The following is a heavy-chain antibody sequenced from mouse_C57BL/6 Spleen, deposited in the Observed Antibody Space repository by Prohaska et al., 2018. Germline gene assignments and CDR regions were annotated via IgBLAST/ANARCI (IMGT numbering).Heavy chain of an antibody. CDR3: APPAWFAY. V-gene: IGHV1-26*01. J-gene: IGHJ3*01. Sequence: SVKISCKASGYTFTDYYMNWVNQSHGKSLEWIGDINPNNGGTSYNQKFKGKATLTVDKSSSTAYMELRSLTSEDSAVYYCAPPAWFAYGGQGTLVTVSA. CDR2: INPNNGGT. CDR1: GYTFTDYY.